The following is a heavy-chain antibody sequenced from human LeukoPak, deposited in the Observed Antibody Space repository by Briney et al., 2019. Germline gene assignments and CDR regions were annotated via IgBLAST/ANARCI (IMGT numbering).Heavy chain of an antibody. Sequence: PSETLSLTCAVYGGSFSGYYWSWIRQPPGKGLEWIGEINHSGSTNYNPSLKSRVTISVDTSKNQFSLKLSSVTAADTAVYYCARRGGTCDYVWGSYRHNYYFDYWGQGTLVTVSS. D-gene: IGHD3-16*02. CDR3: ARRGGTCDYVWGSYRHNYYFDY. CDR1: GGSFSGYY. J-gene: IGHJ4*02. V-gene: IGHV4-34*01. CDR2: INHSGST.